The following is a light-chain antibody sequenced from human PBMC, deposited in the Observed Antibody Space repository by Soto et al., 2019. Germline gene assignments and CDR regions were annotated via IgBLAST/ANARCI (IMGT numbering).Light chain of an antibody. CDR2: DAS. J-gene: IGKJ3*01. CDR3: QQYNSYSPT. Sequence: DIQMTQSPSTLSASVGDRVTITCRASQSISSWLAWYQQKPGKAPKLLIYDASSLESGVPSRFSGSGSGTEFTLTISSLQPDDFATYYCQQYNSYSPTFGPGPKWTSN. CDR1: QSISSW. V-gene: IGKV1-5*01.